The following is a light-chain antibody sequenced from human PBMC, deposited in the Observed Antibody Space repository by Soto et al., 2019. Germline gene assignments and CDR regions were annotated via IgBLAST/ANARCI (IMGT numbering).Light chain of an antibody. CDR2: KAS. Sequence: DIQMTQSPSTLSASVGDRVIITCRASQSISSWLAWYQQKPGKAPNLLIYKASTLKSGVPSRFSGSGSGTEFTLTISSLQPDDVATYYCQQYDIASWTFGQGTKVEIK. CDR1: QSISSW. J-gene: IGKJ1*01. CDR3: QQYDIASWT. V-gene: IGKV1-5*03.